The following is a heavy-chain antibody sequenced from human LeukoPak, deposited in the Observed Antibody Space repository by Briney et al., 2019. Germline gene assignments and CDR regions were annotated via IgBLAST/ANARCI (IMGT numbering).Heavy chain of an antibody. J-gene: IGHJ6*02. CDR1: GGSISSSNW. D-gene: IGHD6-19*01. V-gene: IGHV4-4*02. CDR2: VYHSGST. Sequence: PSETLSLTCAVSGGSISSSNWWSWVRQPPGKGLEWIGEVYHSGSTNYNPSLKSRVTISVDKSKNQFSLKLSSVTAADTAVYYCARGIAVADTQYGMDVWGQGTTVTISS. CDR3: ARGIAVADTQYGMDV.